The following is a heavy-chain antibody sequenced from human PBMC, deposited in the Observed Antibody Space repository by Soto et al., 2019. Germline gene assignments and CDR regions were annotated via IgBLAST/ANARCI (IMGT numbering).Heavy chain of an antibody. V-gene: IGHV1-69*13. Sequence: SVKVSCKVSGYTLTKLSMHWVRQAPGKGLEWMGGIIPIFGKANYAQKFQGRVTITEDESTSTAYMELSSLRSEDTAVYYCARGGVAAAEVEFDYWGQGTLVTVSS. D-gene: IGHD6-13*01. CDR3: ARGGVAAAEVEFDY. CDR1: GYTLTKLS. CDR2: IIPIFGKA. J-gene: IGHJ4*02.